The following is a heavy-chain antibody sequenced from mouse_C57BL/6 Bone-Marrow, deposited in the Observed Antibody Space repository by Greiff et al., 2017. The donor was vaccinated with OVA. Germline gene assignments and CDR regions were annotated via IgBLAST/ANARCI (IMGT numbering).Heavy chain of an antibody. J-gene: IGHJ3*01. V-gene: IGHV5-9-1*02. CDR2: ISSGGDYI. CDR3: TRDRRDYDYDRAGFAY. D-gene: IGHD2-4*01. CDR1: GFTFSSYA. Sequence: EVKLMESGEGLVKPGGSLKLSCAASGFTFSSYAMSWVRQTPEKRLEWVAYISSGGDYIYYADTVKGRFTISRDNARNTLYLQMSSLKSEDTARYYCTRDRRDYDYDRAGFAYWGQGTLVTVSA.